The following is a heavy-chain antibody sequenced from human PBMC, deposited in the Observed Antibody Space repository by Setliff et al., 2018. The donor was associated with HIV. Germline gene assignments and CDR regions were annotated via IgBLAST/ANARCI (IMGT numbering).Heavy chain of an antibody. V-gene: IGHV4-39*01. J-gene: IGHJ4*02. CDR1: GGSINRSNYY. D-gene: IGHD3-9*01. CDR2: ISYTGST. Sequence: PSETLSLPCTVPGGSINRSNYYWGWIRQPPGKGLEWIGTISYTGSTYHDPSLKSRVPISLDTSKNQFFLKLSSVTAPDTAIYYCARQTWEYYDTLTGYYRSPKDFDSWGQGTLVTVSS. CDR3: ARQTWEYYDTLTGYYRSPKDFDS.